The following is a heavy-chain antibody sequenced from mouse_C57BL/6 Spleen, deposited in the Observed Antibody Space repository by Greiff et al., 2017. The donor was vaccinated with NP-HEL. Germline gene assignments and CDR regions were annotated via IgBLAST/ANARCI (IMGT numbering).Heavy chain of an antibody. CDR2: ISSGGSYT. D-gene: IGHD2-1*01. Sequence: DVMLVESGGDLVKPGGSLKLSCAASGFTFSSYGMSWVRQTPDKRLEWVATISSGGSYTYYPDSVKGRFTISRDNAKNTLYLQMSSLKSEDTAMYYCARLGGGNYVYFDYWGQGTTLTVSS. CDR3: ARLGGGNYVYFDY. CDR1: GFTFSSYG. V-gene: IGHV5-6*02. J-gene: IGHJ2*01.